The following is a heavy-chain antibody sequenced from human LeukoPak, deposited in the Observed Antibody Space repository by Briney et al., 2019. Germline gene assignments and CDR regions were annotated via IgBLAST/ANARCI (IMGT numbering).Heavy chain of an antibody. V-gene: IGHV3-23*01. J-gene: IGHJ4*02. Sequence: GGSLRLSCAVSGITLSNFGMSWVRQAPGKGLEWVAGISDSGGSTNYADSVKGRFTISRDNPKNTLYLQMNSLRAEDTAVYFCARRGVVIRVILVGFHKEAFYFDSWGQGALVTVSS. CDR3: ARRGVVIRVILVGFHKEAFYFDS. D-gene: IGHD3-22*01. CDR1: GITLSNFG. CDR2: ISDSGGST.